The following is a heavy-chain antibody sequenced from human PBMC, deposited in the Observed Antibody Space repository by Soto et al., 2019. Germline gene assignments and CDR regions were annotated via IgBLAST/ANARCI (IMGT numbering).Heavy chain of an antibody. Sequence: GGSLRLSCAASGFTFSSYAMHWVRQAPGKGLEWVAVISYDGSNKYYADSAKGRFTISRDNSKNTLYLQMNSLRSEDTAVYYCARGWIYDSSGYYYAEYFDYWGQGTLVTVSS. D-gene: IGHD3-22*01. CDR3: ARGWIYDSSGYYYAEYFDY. V-gene: IGHV3-30-3*01. J-gene: IGHJ4*02. CDR1: GFTFSSYA. CDR2: ISYDGSNK.